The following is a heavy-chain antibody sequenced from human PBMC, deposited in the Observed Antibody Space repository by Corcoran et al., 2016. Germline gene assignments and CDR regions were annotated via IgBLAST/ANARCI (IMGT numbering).Heavy chain of an antibody. Sequence: QVQLQQWGAGLLKPSETLSLTCAVYGGSFSGYYWSWIRQPPGKGLEWIGEINHSGSTNYNPSLKSRVTISVDTSKNQFSLKLSSVTAADTAVYYCVARNDLPEVWFDPGGQGTLVTVSS. V-gene: IGHV4-34*01. CDR1: GGSFSGYY. J-gene: IGHJ5*02. CDR2: INHSGST. CDR3: VARNDLPEVWFDP.